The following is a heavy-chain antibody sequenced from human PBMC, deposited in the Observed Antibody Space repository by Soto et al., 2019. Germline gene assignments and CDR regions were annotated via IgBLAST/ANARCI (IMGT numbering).Heavy chain of an antibody. CDR1: GYTFTSYA. CDR3: ASAYCGGDCSNYYYGMDV. CDR2: INAGNGNT. V-gene: IGHV1-3*01. Sequence: ASVKVSCKASGYTFTSYAMHWVRQAPGQRLEWMGWINAGNGNTKYSQKFQGRVTITRDTSASTAYMEMSSLRSEDTALYYCASAYCGGDCSNYYYGMDVWGQGTTVTVSS. D-gene: IGHD2-21*02. J-gene: IGHJ6*02.